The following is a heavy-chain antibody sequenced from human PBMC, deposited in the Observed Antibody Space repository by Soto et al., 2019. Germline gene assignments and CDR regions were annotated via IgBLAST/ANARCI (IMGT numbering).Heavy chain of an antibody. Sequence: GGSLRLSCAASGFTFSSYAMSWVRQAPGKGLELVSAISGSGGSTYYADPTKGRFTISRDNSKNTLYLQMNSLRAEDTSVYYCAKDKRTLCYFDYWGQGTLVTVSS. V-gene: IGHV3-23*01. D-gene: IGHD1-1*01. CDR2: ISGSGGST. CDR1: GFTFSSYA. J-gene: IGHJ4*02. CDR3: AKDKRTLCYFDY.